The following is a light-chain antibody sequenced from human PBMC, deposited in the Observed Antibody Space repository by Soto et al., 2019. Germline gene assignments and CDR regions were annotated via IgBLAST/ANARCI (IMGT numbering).Light chain of an antibody. V-gene: IGLV1-51*01. Sequence: QAVLTQPPSVSAAPGQRVTISCSVSSSNIGNNYVSWYQQLPGTAPKLLIYDNTKRPSEIPDRFSGSKSATSATLGITGLQTGDEANYYCETWDSSLRAWVFGGGTKLTVL. J-gene: IGLJ3*02. CDR3: ETWDSSLRAWV. CDR2: DNT. CDR1: SSNIGNNY.